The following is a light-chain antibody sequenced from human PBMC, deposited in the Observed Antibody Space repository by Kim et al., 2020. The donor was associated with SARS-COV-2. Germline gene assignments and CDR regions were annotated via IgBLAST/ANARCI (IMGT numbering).Light chain of an antibody. CDR3: MQAVQTPWT. CDR2: LGS. Sequence: DIVMTQSPLSLPVIPGEPASISCRSSQSLLQSNGYNYLDWYVQKPGQSPQLLIYLGSNRASGVPDRFSGSGSGTDFTLKISRVEAEDVGVYYCMQAVQTPWTFGQGTRWISN. J-gene: IGKJ1*01. CDR1: QSLLQSNGYNY. V-gene: IGKV2-28*01.